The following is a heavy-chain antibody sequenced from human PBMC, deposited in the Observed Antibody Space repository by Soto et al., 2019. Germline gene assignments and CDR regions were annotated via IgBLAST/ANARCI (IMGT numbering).Heavy chain of an antibody. CDR3: ATHTHPYGDYDGPNWFDP. J-gene: IGHJ5*02. Sequence: QVQLVQSGAEVKKPGASVKVSCKVSGYTLTELSMHWVRQAPGKGLEWMGGFDPEDGETIYAQKFQGRVTMTEDTYTSTXXMELSSLRSEDTAVYYCATHTHPYGDYDGPNWFDPWGQGTLVTVSS. CDR1: GYTLTELS. D-gene: IGHD4-17*01. V-gene: IGHV1-24*01. CDR2: FDPEDGET.